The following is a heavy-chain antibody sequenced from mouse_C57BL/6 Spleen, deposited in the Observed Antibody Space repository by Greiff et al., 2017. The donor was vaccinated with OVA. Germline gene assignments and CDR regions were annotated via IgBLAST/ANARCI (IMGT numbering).Heavy chain of an antibody. J-gene: IGHJ3*01. D-gene: IGHD4-1*01. CDR3: ARELGQVAY. CDR2: ILPGSGST. CDR1: GYPFTGYW. V-gene: IGHV1-9*01. Sequence: VKLQQSGAELMKPGASVKLSCKATGYPFTGYWIEWVKQRPGPGLEWIGEILPGSGSTNYNDTFKGKATFTADTSSNTAYMQLSSLTTEDSAIYYSARELGQVAYWGQGTLVTGSA.